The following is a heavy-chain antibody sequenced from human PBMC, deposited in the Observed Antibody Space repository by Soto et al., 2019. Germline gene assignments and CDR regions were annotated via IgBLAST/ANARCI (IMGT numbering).Heavy chain of an antibody. J-gene: IGHJ1*01. D-gene: IGHD3-22*01. CDR1: GLTFISYA. CDR2: ISASGGST. CDR3: AKVEASDDYDSSGPTAVFQH. V-gene: IGHV3-23*01. Sequence: GGPLRLPSAASGLTFISYAMTWVRQAPGKGLEWVSAISASGGSTYYADSVKGRFTISRDNSTNTLYLQMISLRAEGTAVYFCAKVEASDDYDSSGPTAVFQHWGQGTLVTVSS.